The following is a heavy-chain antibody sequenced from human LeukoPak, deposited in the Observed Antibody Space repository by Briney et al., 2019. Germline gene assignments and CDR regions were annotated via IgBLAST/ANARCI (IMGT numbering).Heavy chain of an antibody. D-gene: IGHD6-6*01. CDR2: INHSGST. CDR3: ARWQYTISSGWFDP. V-gene: IGHV4-34*01. CDR1: GGSFSGYY. J-gene: IGHJ5*02. Sequence: PSETLSLTCAVYGGSFSGYYWSWIRQPPGKGLEWIGEINHSGSTNYNPSLKSRVTISVDTSKNQFSPKLSSVTAADTAVYYCARWQYTISSGWFDPWGQGTLVTVSS.